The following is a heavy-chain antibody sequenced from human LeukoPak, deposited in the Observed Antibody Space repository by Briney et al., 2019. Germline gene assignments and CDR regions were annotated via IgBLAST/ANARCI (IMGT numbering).Heavy chain of an antibody. V-gene: IGHV3-21*01. J-gene: IGHJ4*02. CDR3: AREGSSSWYGVTFDY. D-gene: IGHD6-13*01. CDR1: GFTFSSYA. Sequence: GGSLRLSCAASGFTFSSYAMNWVRQAPGKGLEWVSSISSSSSYIYYADSAKGRFTISRDNAKNSLYLQMNSLRAEDTAVYYCAREGSSSWYGVTFDYWGQGTLVTVSS. CDR2: ISSSSSYI.